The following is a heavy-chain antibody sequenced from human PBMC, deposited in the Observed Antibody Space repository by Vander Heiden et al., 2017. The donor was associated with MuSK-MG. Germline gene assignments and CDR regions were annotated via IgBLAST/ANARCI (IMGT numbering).Heavy chain of an antibody. J-gene: IGHJ6*02. CDR3: ARRWRGYYGSATGYYYYGMDV. Sequence: QVQLQQWGAGLLKPSETLSLTCAVYGGSFSGYYWSWIRQPPGKGLEWIGEINHSGSTNYNPSLESRVTISVDTSKNQFSLKLSSVTAADTAVYYCARRWRGYYGSATGYYYYGMDVWGQGTTVTVSS. CDR1: GGSFSGYY. V-gene: IGHV4-34*01. D-gene: IGHD3-10*01. CDR2: INHSGST.